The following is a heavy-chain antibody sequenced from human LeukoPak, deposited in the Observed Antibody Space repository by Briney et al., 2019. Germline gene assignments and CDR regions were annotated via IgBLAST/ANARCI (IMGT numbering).Heavy chain of an antibody. Sequence: PSETLSLTCTVSGGSISSGDYYWSWIRQPPGKGLEWIGYIYYSGSTYYNPSLKSRVTISVDTSKNQFSLKLSSVTAADTAVYYCARGSIRWDAFDIWGQGTMVTVSS. CDR1: GGSISSGDYY. J-gene: IGHJ3*02. CDR2: IYYSGST. D-gene: IGHD6-13*01. CDR3: ARGSIRWDAFDI. V-gene: IGHV4-30-4*08.